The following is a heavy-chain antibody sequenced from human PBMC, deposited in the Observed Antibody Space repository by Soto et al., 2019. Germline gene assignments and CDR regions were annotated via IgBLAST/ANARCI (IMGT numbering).Heavy chain of an antibody. CDR2: IDPSDSYT. D-gene: IGHD2-21*02. V-gene: IGHV5-10-1*01. Sequence: LKISCKGSGYSFTSYWISWVRQMPGKGLEWMGRIDPSDSYTNYSPSFQGHVTISADKSISTAYLQWSSLKASDTAMYYCASKAYCGGDCYEGAFDIWGQGTMVTVSS. CDR1: GYSFTSYW. CDR3: ASKAYCGGDCYEGAFDI. J-gene: IGHJ3*02.